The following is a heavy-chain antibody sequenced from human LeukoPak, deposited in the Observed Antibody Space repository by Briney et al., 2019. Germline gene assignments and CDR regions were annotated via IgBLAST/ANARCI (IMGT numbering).Heavy chain of an antibody. D-gene: IGHD3-3*01. CDR3: ARQTYDFWSGYPTPFDY. CDR2: IYYSGST. CDR1: GGSISSSSYY. J-gene: IGHJ4*02. Sequence: SETLSRTCTVSGGSISSSSYYWGWIRQPPGKGLEWIGSIYYSGSTYYDPSLKSRVTISVDTSKNQFSLKLSSVTAADTAVYYCARQTYDFWSGYPTPFDYWGQGTLVTVSS. V-gene: IGHV4-39*01.